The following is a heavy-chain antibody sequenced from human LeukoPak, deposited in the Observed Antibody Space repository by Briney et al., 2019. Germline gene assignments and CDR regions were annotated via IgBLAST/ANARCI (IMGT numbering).Heavy chain of an antibody. CDR3: ARDSSWGSGIYRFDY. Sequence: PGGSLRLSCAASGFTFKFYSMNWVRQAPGKGLEWVSYISTNTTTIYYADSVKGRFTISRDNAKNSLYLQMNSLRAEDTAVYYCARDSSWGSGIYRFDYWGQGTLVTVSS. CDR2: ISTNTTTI. V-gene: IGHV3-48*01. CDR1: GFTFKFYS. D-gene: IGHD3-10*01. J-gene: IGHJ4*02.